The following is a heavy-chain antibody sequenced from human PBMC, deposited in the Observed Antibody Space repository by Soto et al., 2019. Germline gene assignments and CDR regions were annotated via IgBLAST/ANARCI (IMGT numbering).Heavy chain of an antibody. J-gene: IGHJ5*02. Sequence: GGSLRLSCAASGFTFSSYWMHWVRQAPGKGLVWVSRINSDGSSTSYADSVKGRFTISRDNAKNTLYLQMNSLRAEDTAVYYCARENGYDLNWFDPWGQGTLVTVSS. CDR1: GFTFSSYW. D-gene: IGHD5-12*01. V-gene: IGHV3-74*01. CDR3: ARENGYDLNWFDP. CDR2: INSDGSST.